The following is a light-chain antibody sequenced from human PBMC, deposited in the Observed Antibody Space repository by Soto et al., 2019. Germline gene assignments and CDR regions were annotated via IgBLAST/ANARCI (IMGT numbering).Light chain of an antibody. Sequence: QMTQSPSSLSASVGDRVTITCRASQDISNYLAWYQQKPGGAPKHLIYEASTLQSGVPSRFSGSGSGADFTLTISSLQPEDVAIYYCQKYNEAPRTFGQGTRVEMK. V-gene: IGKV1-27*01. CDR3: QKYNEAPRT. J-gene: IGKJ1*01. CDR2: EAS. CDR1: QDISNY.